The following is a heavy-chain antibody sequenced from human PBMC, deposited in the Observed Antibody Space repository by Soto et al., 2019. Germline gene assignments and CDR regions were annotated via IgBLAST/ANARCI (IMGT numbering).Heavy chain of an antibody. CDR2: ISWNSGSI. Sequence: GGSLRLSCAASGFTFDDYAMHWVRQAPGKGLEWVSGISWNSGSIGYADSVKGRFTISRDNAKNSLYLQMNSLRAEDTALYYCAKDMLRYAPYYYYGMDVWGQGTTVTVSS. V-gene: IGHV3-9*01. D-gene: IGHD3-9*01. CDR3: AKDMLRYAPYYYYGMDV. J-gene: IGHJ6*02. CDR1: GFTFDDYA.